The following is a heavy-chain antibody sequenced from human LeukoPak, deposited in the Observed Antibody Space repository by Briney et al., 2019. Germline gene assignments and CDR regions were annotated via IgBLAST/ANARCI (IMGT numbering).Heavy chain of an antibody. Sequence: GGSLRLSCAASGFTFSTYSMNWVRQAPGKGLEWVSSITSSSTIYYAGSVKGRFTISRDNAKNSLYLQMNSLRAEDTAVYYCARPRDGYNLVAFDIWGQGTMVTVSS. CDR1: GFTFSTYS. D-gene: IGHD5-24*01. V-gene: IGHV3-21*01. J-gene: IGHJ3*02. CDR3: ARPRDGYNLVAFDI. CDR2: ITSSSTI.